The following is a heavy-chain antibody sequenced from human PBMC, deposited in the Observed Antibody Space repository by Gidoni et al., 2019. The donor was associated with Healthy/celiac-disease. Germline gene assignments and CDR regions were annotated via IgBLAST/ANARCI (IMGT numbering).Heavy chain of an antibody. V-gene: IGHV3-23*01. J-gene: IGHJ4*02. CDR1: GFTFRSNA. CDR3: AKDLYSPYDYVWGSYRRAGELDY. CDR2: NRGSGGRT. D-gene: IGHD3-16*02. Sequence: EVQLLESGGGLVQHGGSLRLSCGDSGFTFRSNAMSWVRQAPGNGVEWVSGNRGSGGRTYYDDSVKGRFTISRDNSKTTLYLQMNSLRSEDTAVYYCAKDLYSPYDYVWGSYRRAGELDYWGQGTLVTVSS.